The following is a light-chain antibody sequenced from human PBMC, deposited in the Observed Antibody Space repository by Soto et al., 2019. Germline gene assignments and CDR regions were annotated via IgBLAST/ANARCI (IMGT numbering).Light chain of an antibody. CDR3: SSYTSSSTRDVV. Sequence: QSALTQPASVSGSPGQSITISCTGTSSDVGGYNYVSWYQQHPGKAPILMIYDVSNRPSRVSNRFSGFKSGNTASLTISGLKAEDEADYYCSSYTSSSTRDVVFGGGTKLTVL. CDR2: DVS. J-gene: IGLJ2*01. V-gene: IGLV2-14*01. CDR1: SSDVGGYNY.